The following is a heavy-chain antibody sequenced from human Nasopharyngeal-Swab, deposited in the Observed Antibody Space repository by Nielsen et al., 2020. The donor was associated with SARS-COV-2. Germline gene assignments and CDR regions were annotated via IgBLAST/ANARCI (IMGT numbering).Heavy chain of an antibody. Sequence: ASVKVSCKASGYALTNYHVHWVRQAPGQGLEWMGVITPSGGATNYARKFQGRVTMTRDPSTSTVYLDLSSLKSEDTAVYFCASEPGGMAAPGKHFDPWGQGTLVTVSS. J-gene: IGHJ5*02. CDR2: ITPSGGAT. V-gene: IGHV1-46*01. CDR1: GYALTNYH. CDR3: ASEPGGMAAPGKHFDP. D-gene: IGHD6-13*01.